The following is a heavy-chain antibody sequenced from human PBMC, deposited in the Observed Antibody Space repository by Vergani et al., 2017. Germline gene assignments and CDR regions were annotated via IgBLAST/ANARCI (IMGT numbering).Heavy chain of an antibody. V-gene: IGHV3-13*01. CDR2: IGTAGDT. Sequence: EVQLVESGGGVVQSGGSLRLSCAASGFTFSSYDMHWVRQATGKGLEWVSAIGTAGDTYYPGSVKGRFTISRENAKNSMYLQMNSLRAGDTAIYYCARAVSTTVGDTPGYWGQGTLVTVSS. CDR1: GFTFSSYD. CDR3: ARAVSTTVGDTPGY. J-gene: IGHJ4*02. D-gene: IGHD4-23*01.